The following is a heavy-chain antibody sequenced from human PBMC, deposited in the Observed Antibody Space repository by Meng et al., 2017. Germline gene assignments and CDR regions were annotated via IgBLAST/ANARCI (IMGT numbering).Heavy chain of an antibody. J-gene: IGHJ4*02. CDR2: INAGNGNT. CDR3: ARTPLRYCSGGSCYYFDY. V-gene: IGHV1-3*01. D-gene: IGHD2-15*01. CDR1: CDTFTSYD. Sequence: VPLVQSGAWVKKPGASVKVSCKASCDTFTSYDMHWVRQAPGQRLEWMGWINAGNGNTKYSQKFQGRVTITRDTSASTAYMELSSLRSEDTAVYYCARTPLRYCSGGSCYYFDYWGQGTLVTVSS.